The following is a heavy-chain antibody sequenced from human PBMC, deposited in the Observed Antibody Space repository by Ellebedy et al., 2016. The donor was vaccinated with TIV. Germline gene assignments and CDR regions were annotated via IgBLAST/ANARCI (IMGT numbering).Heavy chain of an antibody. CDR1: GYTFTSYD. J-gene: IGHJ6*02. V-gene: IGHV1-8*01. Sequence: ASVKVSCXASGYTFTSYDINWVRQATGQGLEWMGWMNPNSGNTGYAQKFQGRVTMTRNTSISTAYMELSSLRSEDTAVYYCARGGGVRYCSGGSCYMYYYYGMDVWGQGTTVTVSS. D-gene: IGHD2-15*01. CDR2: MNPNSGNT. CDR3: ARGGGVRYCSGGSCYMYYYYGMDV.